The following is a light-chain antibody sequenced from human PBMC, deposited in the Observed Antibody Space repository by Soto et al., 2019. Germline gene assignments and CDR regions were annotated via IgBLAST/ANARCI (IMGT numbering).Light chain of an antibody. J-gene: IGKJ1*01. CDR2: AAS. Sequence: DIQMTQSPSSLSASVGDRVTLTCRASESISSLLNWYQQSPGKAPKLLISAASTLRSGVPSRFSGSGSGTDFSLTISSLQPEDFATYYCQQTYTVPQTFGQGTKVDIK. CDR3: QQTYTVPQT. CDR1: ESISSL. V-gene: IGKV1-39*01.